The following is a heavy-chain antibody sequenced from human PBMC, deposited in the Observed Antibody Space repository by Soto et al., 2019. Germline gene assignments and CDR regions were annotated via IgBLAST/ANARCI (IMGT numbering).Heavy chain of an antibody. CDR2: ISGSGGTT. D-gene: IGHD5-18*01. Sequence: GGSLRLSCAASEFSFGGYAMSWVRQAPGKGLEWVSGISGSGGTTFYADSVKGRFTISRDNSESTLYLQMNSLRAEDTAVYYCAKGARGYSPATMYVWGQGTTVTVSS. V-gene: IGHV3-23*01. CDR1: EFSFGGYA. J-gene: IGHJ6*02. CDR3: AKGARGYSPATMYV.